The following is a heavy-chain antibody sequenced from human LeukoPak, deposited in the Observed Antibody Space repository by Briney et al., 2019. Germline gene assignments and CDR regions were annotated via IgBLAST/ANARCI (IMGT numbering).Heavy chain of an antibody. J-gene: IGHJ4*02. Sequence: GGSLRLSCSASGFTFSGYAMHWVRQAPGKGLEYVSAISSNGGSTYYADSVKGRFTISRDNSKNTLYLQMSSLRAEDTAVYYCVKEAVDILTGSPLYYFDYWGQGTLVTVSS. CDR1: GFTFSGYA. V-gene: IGHV3-64D*06. CDR2: ISSNGGST. D-gene: IGHD3-9*01. CDR3: VKEAVDILTGSPLYYFDY.